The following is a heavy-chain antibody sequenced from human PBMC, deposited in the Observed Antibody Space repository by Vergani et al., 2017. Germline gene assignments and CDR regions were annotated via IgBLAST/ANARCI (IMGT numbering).Heavy chain of an antibody. J-gene: IGHJ4*02. CDR3: ARVRPTGSGWYTGWYFDY. V-gene: IGHV4-61*02. Sequence: QVQLQESGPGLVKPSQTLSLTCTVSGGSISSGSYYWSWIRQPAGKGLEWIGRIYTSGSTNYNPSLKSRVTISVDTSKNQFSLKLSSVTAADTAVYYCARVRPTGSGWYTGWYFDYWGQGTLVTVSS. CDR1: GGSISSGSYY. D-gene: IGHD6-19*01. CDR2: IYTSGST.